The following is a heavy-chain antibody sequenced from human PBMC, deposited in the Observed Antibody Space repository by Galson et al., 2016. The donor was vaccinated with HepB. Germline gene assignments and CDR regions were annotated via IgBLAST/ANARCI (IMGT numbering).Heavy chain of an antibody. CDR2: IWYDGRDK. Sequence: SLRLSCAASGFTFSSSGKHWVRQAPGKGLEWVAVIWYDGRDKYYADSVRGRFIISRDNSKNTVFLQMNRLRAEDTAVYYCAKDPSQFCSSVSCQRAYLLHWGQGTLVTVTS. V-gene: IGHV3-33*03. D-gene: IGHD2-2*01. CDR1: GFTFSSSG. CDR3: AKDPSQFCSSVSCQRAYLLH. J-gene: IGHJ1*01.